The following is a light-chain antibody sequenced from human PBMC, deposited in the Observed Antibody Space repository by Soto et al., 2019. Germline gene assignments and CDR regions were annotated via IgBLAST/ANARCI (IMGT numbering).Light chain of an antibody. V-gene: IGLV1-44*01. CDR3: AAGDESLNGWV. J-gene: IGLJ3*02. CDR2: SHN. CDR1: SSNIGGYT. Sequence: QSVLTQPPSASGTPGQRVTIYCSGSSSNIGGYTVNWYQQLPVTAPKLLIYSHNQRPSGVPERFSGSKSGTSASLAISGRQSEDEADYYFAAGDESLNGWVFVGGTKLTVL.